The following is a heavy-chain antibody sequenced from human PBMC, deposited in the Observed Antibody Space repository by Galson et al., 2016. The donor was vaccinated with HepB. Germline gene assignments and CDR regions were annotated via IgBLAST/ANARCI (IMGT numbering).Heavy chain of an antibody. CDR1: GFTLRDHY. CDR3: ARTTTPPKYFDL. D-gene: IGHD1-1*01. Sequence: SLRLSCATSGFTLRDHYMSWIRQAPGKGLEWVSYISSTSGYTNYLDSVKGRFTISRDNANDSVHLQMSSLRAEDTAIYYCARTTTPPKYFDLWGQGILVTVAS. V-gene: IGHV3-11*06. CDR2: ISSTSGYT. J-gene: IGHJ4*02.